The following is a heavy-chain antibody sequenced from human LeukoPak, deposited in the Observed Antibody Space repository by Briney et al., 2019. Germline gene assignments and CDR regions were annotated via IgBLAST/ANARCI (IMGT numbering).Heavy chain of an antibody. Sequence: GGSLRLSCAASGFTFSSYSMNWVRQAPGKGLEWVSSISSSSSYIYYADSVKGRFTISRDNAKNSLYLQINSLRAEDTAVYYCARESPTIAAAGYYYYGMDVWGQGTTVTVSS. CDR3: ARESPTIAAAGYYYYGMDV. CDR1: GFTFSSYS. D-gene: IGHD6-13*01. J-gene: IGHJ6*02. V-gene: IGHV3-21*01. CDR2: ISSSSSYI.